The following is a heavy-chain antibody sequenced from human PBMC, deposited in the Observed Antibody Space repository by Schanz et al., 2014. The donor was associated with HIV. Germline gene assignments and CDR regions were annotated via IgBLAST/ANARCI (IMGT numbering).Heavy chain of an antibody. CDR2: IGGTNT. J-gene: IGHJ4*02. V-gene: IGHV3-23*01. Sequence: EVQLLESGGDLVQPGGSLRLSCAASGFTFKNYGMSWVRQAPGKGLEWVSTIGGTNTHYAGSVEGRFTVSRDNSKDTLFLQMNTLRVDDTAVYYCAKRGPAAWDYFDSWGQGTLVTVSS. D-gene: IGHD6-13*01. CDR3: AKRGPAAWDYFDS. CDR1: GFTFKNYG.